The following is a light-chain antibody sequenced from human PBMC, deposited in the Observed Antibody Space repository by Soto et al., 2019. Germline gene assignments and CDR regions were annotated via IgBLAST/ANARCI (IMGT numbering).Light chain of an antibody. Sequence: EIVLTQSPGTLSLSPGERATLSCRASQSVSSSYLAWYQQKPGQAPRLLIYGASTRATGIPARFSGIGSGTEFTLTISSLQSEDFAVYYCQQYNNWPLTFGGGTKVDI. CDR2: GAS. V-gene: IGKV3D-15*01. CDR1: QSVSSSY. CDR3: QQYNNWPLT. J-gene: IGKJ4*01.